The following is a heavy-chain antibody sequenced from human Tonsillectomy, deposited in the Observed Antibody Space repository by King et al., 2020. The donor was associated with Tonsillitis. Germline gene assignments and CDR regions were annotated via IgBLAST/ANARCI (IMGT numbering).Heavy chain of an antibody. J-gene: IGHJ4*02. CDR1: GFTFSSYA. D-gene: IGHD6-19*01. CDR2: ISGSGGST. CDR3: AKVLSIAVAGKLDY. V-gene: IGHV3-23*04. Sequence: VQQVESGGGLVQPGGSLRLSCAASGFTFSSYAMSWVRQAPGKGLEWVSAISGSGGSTYYADCVKGRFTISRDNSKNTLYLQMNSLRAEDTAVYYCAKVLSIAVAGKLDYWGQGTLVTVSS.